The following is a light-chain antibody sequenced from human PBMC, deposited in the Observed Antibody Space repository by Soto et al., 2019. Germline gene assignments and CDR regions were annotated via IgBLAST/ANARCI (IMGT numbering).Light chain of an antibody. CDR1: QSVSSSF. CDR3: QQYGSSPVT. V-gene: IGKV3-20*01. CDR2: GAS. Sequence: EIVLTQSPGTLSLSPGERATLSCRASQSVSSSFLAWYQQKPGQAPRLLIYGASSTATGIPDRFSGSGSGTDFTHTISRKEPDDSAVYYCQQYGSSPVTFGPGTKVDIK. J-gene: IGKJ3*01.